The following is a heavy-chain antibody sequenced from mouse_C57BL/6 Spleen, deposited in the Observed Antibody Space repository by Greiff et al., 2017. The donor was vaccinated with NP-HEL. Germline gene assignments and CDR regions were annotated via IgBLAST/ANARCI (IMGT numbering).Heavy chain of an antibody. J-gene: IGHJ2*01. D-gene: IGHD2-2*01. Sequence: QVQLQQPGAELVMPGASVKLSCKASGYTFTSYWMHWVKQRPGQGLEWIGEIDPADSYTNYNQKFKGKSTLTVDKSSSTAYMQLSSLTSEDSAVYYCAWNCYGYDDRGFGDWGQGTTVTVSS. CDR2: IDPADSYT. V-gene: IGHV1-69*01. CDR3: AWNCYGYDDRGFGD. CDR1: GYTFTSYW.